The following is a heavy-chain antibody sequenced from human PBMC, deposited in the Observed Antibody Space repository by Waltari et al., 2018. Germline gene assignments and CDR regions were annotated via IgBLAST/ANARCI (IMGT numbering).Heavy chain of an antibody. V-gene: IGHV4-34*01. CDR1: GGSFSGYY. D-gene: IGHD2-2*01. CDR2: INHSGST. CDR3: ARGSGYCSSTSCYYYYGMDV. Sequence: QVQLQQWGAGLLKPSETLSLTCAVYGGSFSGYYWSWIRQPPGKGLEWIGEINHSGSTTYNPSLKSRVTISVDTSKNQFSRKLSSVTAADTAVYYCARGSGYCSSTSCYYYYGMDVWGQGTTVTVSS. J-gene: IGHJ6*02.